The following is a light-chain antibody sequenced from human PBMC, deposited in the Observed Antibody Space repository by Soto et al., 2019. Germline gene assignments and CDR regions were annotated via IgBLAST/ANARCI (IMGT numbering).Light chain of an antibody. J-gene: IGKJ2*01. CDR3: QQRTKWPET. CDR2: GPH. V-gene: IGKV3-11*01. Sequence: EIVLTQSPGILSLSPGERATLSCGASQSISSAYIAWYQQKPGQTPRLLIYGPHTRAAGIPARFSGSGSGTDFTLTISSLEPEDFAVYYCQQRTKWPETFGQGTKVDIK. CDR1: QSISSAY.